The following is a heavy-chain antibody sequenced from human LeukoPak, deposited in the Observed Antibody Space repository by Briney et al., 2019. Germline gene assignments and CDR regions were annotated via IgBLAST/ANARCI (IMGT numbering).Heavy chain of an antibody. CDR2: VYTSGST. V-gene: IGHV4-61*02. CDR1: GGSISSGSYH. D-gene: IGHD3-22*01. Sequence: PSETLSLTCTVSGGSISSGSYHWSWIRQPAGKGREWIGRVYTSGSTNYNPSLKSRVTISADTSKNQFSLKLSSVTAADTAVYYCAAQNYYDRSGYSLQRWGQGTLVTVSS. J-gene: IGHJ1*01. CDR3: AAQNYYDRSGYSLQR.